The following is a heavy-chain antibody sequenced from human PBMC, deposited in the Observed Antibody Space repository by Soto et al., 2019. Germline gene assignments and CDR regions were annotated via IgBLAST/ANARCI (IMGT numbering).Heavy chain of an antibody. V-gene: IGHV3-30-3*01. D-gene: IGHD2-2*01. CDR1: GFTFSNYI. CDR2: ILHDGNNK. J-gene: IGHJ5*02. CDR3: ARSKVPAAMRWFDP. Sequence: GGSLRLSCAASGFTFSNYIMHWVRQAPGKGLEWVAIILHDGNNKYYADSVKGRFTISRDNSKNTLYLQMNSLRAEDTAVYYCARSKVPAAMRWFDPWGQGTLVTVSS.